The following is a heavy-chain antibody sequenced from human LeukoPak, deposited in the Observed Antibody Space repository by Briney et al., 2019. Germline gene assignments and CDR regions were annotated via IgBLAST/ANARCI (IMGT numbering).Heavy chain of an antibody. CDR1: GGSISSYY. D-gene: IGHD4-17*01. CDR3: ARERDYGHPQDLDY. CDR2: IYYSGST. V-gene: IGHV4-59*01. J-gene: IGHJ4*02. Sequence: SETLSLTCTVSGGSISSYYWSWIRQPPGKGLEWIGYIYYSGSTNYNPSLKSRVTITADTSKNQFSLKLSSVTAADTAVYYCARERDYGHPQDLDYWGQGTLVTVSS.